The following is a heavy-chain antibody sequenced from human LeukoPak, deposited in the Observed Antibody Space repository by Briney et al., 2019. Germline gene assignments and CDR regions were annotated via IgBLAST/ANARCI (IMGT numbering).Heavy chain of an antibody. Sequence: ASVKVSCKASGGTFSSYAISWVRQAPGQGLEWMGGIIPIFGTANYAQKFQGRVTITTDESTSTAYMELSSLRSEDTAVYYCARGRTMIGSSSIFDYWGQGTLVTVSS. CDR3: ARGRTMIGSSSIFDY. J-gene: IGHJ4*02. CDR1: GGTFSSYA. V-gene: IGHV1-69*05. CDR2: IIPIFGTA. D-gene: IGHD3-22*01.